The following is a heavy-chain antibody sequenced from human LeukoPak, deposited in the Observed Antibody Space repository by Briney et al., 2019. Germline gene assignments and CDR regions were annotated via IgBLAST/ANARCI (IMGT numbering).Heavy chain of an antibody. CDR3: ASDQSPYCGGDCFGSRPSSAFDI. CDR1: GFTFSSYG. CDR2: IWYDGSNK. D-gene: IGHD2-21*02. Sequence: GGSLRLSCAASGFTFSSYGMHWVRQAPGKGLEWVAVIWYDGSNKYYADSVKGRFTISRDNSKNTLYLQMNSLRAEDTAVYYCASDQSPYCGGDCFGSRPSSAFDIWGQGTMVTVSS. V-gene: IGHV3-33*01. J-gene: IGHJ3*02.